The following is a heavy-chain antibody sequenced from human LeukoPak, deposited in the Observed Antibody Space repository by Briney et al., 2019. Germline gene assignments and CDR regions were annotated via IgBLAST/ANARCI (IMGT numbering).Heavy chain of an antibody. V-gene: IGHV4-31*03. CDR3: ARQDYDFWSGYSRNYYFDY. CDR2: IYYSGST. D-gene: IGHD3-3*01. Sequence: SETLSLTCTVSGGSISSGGYYWSWIRQHPGKGLEWIGYIYYSGSTYYNPSLKSRVTISVDTSKNQFSLKLSSVTAADTAVYYCARQDYDFWSGYSRNYYFDYWGQGTLVTVSS. J-gene: IGHJ4*02. CDR1: GGSISSGGYY.